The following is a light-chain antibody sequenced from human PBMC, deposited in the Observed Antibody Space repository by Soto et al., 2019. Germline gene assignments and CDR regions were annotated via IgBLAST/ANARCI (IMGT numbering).Light chain of an antibody. V-gene: IGKV3-20*01. J-gene: IGKJ4*01. CDR2: GAS. CDR1: QNVGSDY. CDR3: QQYGDSPLT. Sequence: EIVLTQSPGTLSLSPGERATLSCRASQNVGSDYLAWYQQKPGQAPRILIFGASGRATGIPDRFSGSGSGTDFTLTISRLEPEDFAVYHCQQYGDSPLTFGGGTKVDIK.